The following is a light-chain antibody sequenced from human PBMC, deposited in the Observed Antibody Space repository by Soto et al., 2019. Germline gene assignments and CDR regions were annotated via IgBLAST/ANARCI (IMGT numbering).Light chain of an antibody. CDR2: DAS. CDR1: QSISSW. V-gene: IGKV1-5*01. J-gene: IGKJ2*01. Sequence: DIQMTQSPSTLSASVGDRVTITFRASQSISSWLARYPQKPGKAPKILIYDASIVESGVPSRFSGSGSGTEFTLTISSLQPDDVATYYCQQDNSYPYMYNFGKGTRLEIK. CDR3: QQDNSYPYMYN.